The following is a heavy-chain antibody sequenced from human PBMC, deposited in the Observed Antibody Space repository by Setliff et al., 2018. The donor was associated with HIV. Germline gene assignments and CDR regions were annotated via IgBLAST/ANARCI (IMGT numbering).Heavy chain of an antibody. Sequence: SETLSLTCTVSGDPISNYYWSWIRQPPGKGLEWIGYIHYSGSTNYNPSLKSRVTISVDTSKNQFSLRLSSVTAADTAVYYCARVSSTYWYSIFRNYYYHMDVWGKGTTVTVSS. J-gene: IGHJ6*03. CDR1: GDPISNYY. CDR3: ARVSSTYWYSIFRNYYYHMDV. CDR2: IHYSGST. V-gene: IGHV4-59*01. D-gene: IGHD2-8*02.